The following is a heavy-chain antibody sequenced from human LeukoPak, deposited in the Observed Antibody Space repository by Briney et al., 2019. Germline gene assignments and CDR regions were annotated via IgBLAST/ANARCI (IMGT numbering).Heavy chain of an antibody. CDR3: ARSRYDDRSGYYLEFYY. J-gene: IGHJ4*02. CDR1: GFTFSTYT. CDR2: ISSSSSTI. D-gene: IGHD3-22*01. Sequence: GGSLRLSCAASGFTFSTYTMNWVRQAPGKGPEWVSYISSSSSTIYYADSVKGRFTISRDDAKNSLYLQMNSLRDEDTAVYYCARSRYDDRSGYYLEFYYRGQGTLVTVSS. V-gene: IGHV3-48*02.